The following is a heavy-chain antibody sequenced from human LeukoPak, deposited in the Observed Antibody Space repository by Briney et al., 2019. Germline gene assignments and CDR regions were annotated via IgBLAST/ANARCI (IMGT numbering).Heavy chain of an antibody. CDR1: GFDFSSNW. CDR2: IKGDGIST. V-gene: IGHV3-74*01. Sequence: GGSLRLSCAASGFDFSSNWMHWVHHAPGQGLVWVSRIKGDGISTNYADSVKGRFTISRDIAKNTLYLQMNSLRAEDTGVYYCAKDHYWSIDYWGRGTLVTVSS. CDR3: AKDHYWSIDY. D-gene: IGHD3-3*01. J-gene: IGHJ4*02.